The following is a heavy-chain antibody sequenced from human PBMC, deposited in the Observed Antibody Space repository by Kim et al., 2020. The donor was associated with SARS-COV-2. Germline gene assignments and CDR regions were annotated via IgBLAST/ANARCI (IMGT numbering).Heavy chain of an antibody. CDR3: TRGPYSDYFDY. Sequence: TYYHPSLKSRATSSVDRSKNQFALTLTSVTAADTAVYYCTRGPYSDYFDYWGQGTLVTVSS. V-gene: IGHV4-30-2*01. D-gene: IGHD4-4*01. CDR2: T. J-gene: IGHJ4*02.